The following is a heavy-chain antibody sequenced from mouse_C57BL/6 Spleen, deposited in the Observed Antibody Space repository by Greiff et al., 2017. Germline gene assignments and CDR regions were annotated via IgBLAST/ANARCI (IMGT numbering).Heavy chain of an antibody. CDR3: ARWATGTGWFAY. D-gene: IGHD4-1*01. J-gene: IGHJ3*01. V-gene: IGHV1-18*01. Sequence: EVQLQQSGPELVKPGASVKIPCKASGYTFTDYNMDWVKQSHGKSLEWIGDINPNNGGTIYNQKFKGKATLTVDKSSSTAYMELRSLTSEDTAVYYCARWATGTGWFAYWGQGTLVTVSA. CDR1: GYTFTDYN. CDR2: INPNNGGT.